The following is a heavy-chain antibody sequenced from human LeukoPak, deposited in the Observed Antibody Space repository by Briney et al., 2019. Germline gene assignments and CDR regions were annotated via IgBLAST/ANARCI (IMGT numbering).Heavy chain of an antibody. CDR2: ISSSSSYI. V-gene: IGHV3-21*01. CDR3: ARTHRDAFDI. Sequence: GGSLRLSCAASGFIFGGYWMNWVRQAPGKGLEWVSSISSSSSYIYYADSVKGRFTISRDNAKNSLYLQMNSLRAEDTAVYYCARTHRDAFDIWGQGTMVTVSS. D-gene: IGHD1-14*01. J-gene: IGHJ3*02. CDR1: GFIFGGYW.